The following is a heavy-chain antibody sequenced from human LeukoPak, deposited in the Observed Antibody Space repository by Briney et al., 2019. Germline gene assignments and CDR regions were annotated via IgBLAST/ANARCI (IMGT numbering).Heavy chain of an antibody. CDR1: GYRFISYW. J-gene: IGHJ4*02. V-gene: IGHV5-10-1*01. Sequence: GESLRISRKGSGYRFISYWITWVRQMPGKGLEWMGRIDPTDSYTTYSPSFQGHVTISADKSISTAYLQWNSLKASDTAMYYCARLPSGYSGYPYSDYWGQGTLVTVSS. CDR3: ARLPSGYSGYPYSDY. CDR2: IDPTDSYT. D-gene: IGHD5-12*01.